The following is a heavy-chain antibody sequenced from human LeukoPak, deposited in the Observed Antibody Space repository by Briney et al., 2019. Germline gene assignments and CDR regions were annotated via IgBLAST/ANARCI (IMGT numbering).Heavy chain of an antibody. Sequence: SETLSLTCTVSGGSISSYYGSWIRQPPGKGLEWIGYIYTSGSTNYNPSLKSRVTISVDTSKNQFSLKLSSVTAADTAVYYCARRVLNWFDPWGQGTLVTVSS. V-gene: IGHV4-4*09. CDR3: ARRVLNWFDP. J-gene: IGHJ5*02. CDR2: IYTSGST. D-gene: IGHD2/OR15-2a*01. CDR1: GGSISSYY.